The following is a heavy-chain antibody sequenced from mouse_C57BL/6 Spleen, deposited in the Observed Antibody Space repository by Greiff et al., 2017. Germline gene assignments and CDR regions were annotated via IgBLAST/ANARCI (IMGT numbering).Heavy chain of an antibody. CDR3: AREGVYYVDRYYAMDY. CDR2: INPSNGGT. D-gene: IGHD2-1*01. CDR1: GYTFTSYW. V-gene: IGHV1-53*01. J-gene: IGHJ4*01. Sequence: QVQLQQPGTELVKPGASVKLSCKASGYTFTSYWMHWVKQRPGQGLEWIGNINPSNGGTNYNEKFKSKATLTVDKSSSTAYMQLSSLTSEDSAVYDCAREGVYYVDRYYAMDYWGQGTSVTVSS.